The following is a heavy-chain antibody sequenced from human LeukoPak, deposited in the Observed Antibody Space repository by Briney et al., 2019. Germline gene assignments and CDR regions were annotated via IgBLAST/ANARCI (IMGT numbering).Heavy chain of an antibody. CDR1: GYTFTGYY. Sequence: ASVKVSCKASGYTFTGYYMHWVRQAPGQGLEWMGWMNPNSGNTGYAQKFQGRVTMTRNTSISTAYMELSSLRSEDTAVYYCARDGGGDDAFDIWGQGTMVTVSS. CDR3: ARDGGGDDAFDI. D-gene: IGHD3-16*01. V-gene: IGHV1-8*02. CDR2: MNPNSGNT. J-gene: IGHJ3*02.